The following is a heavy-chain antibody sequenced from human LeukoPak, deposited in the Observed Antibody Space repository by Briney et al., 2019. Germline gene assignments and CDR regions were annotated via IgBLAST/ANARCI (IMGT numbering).Heavy chain of an antibody. CDR1: KFTFSGAW. J-gene: IGHJ4*02. CDR2: IRSKAYGGTT. CDR3: TGRFLEWLLYSDY. Sequence: HPGGSLRLSCAASKFTFSGAWMTWVRQAPGKGLEWVGFIRSKAYGGTTEYAASVKGRFTISRDDSKSIAYLQMNSLKTEDTAVYYCTGRFLEWLLYSDYWGQGTLVTVSS. D-gene: IGHD3-3*01. V-gene: IGHV3-49*04.